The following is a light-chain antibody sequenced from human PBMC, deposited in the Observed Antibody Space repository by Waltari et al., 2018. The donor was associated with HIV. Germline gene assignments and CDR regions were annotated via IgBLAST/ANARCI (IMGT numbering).Light chain of an antibody. Sequence: SYVVTQPPSVSVAPGETATITCGGNNIGGESVHWYQQKPGQAPVLVISDDSDRPSGIPERLSASNSGNTATLTISRVEAGDEADYYCQVWDIRSDSVVFGGGTKLTVL. CDR3: QVWDIRSDSVV. CDR2: DDS. J-gene: IGLJ2*01. V-gene: IGLV3-21*04. CDR1: NIGGES.